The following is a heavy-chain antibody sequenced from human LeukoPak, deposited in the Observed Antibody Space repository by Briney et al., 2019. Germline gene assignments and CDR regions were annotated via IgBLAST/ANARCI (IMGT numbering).Heavy chain of an antibody. J-gene: IGHJ4*02. Sequence: GGSLRLSCAASGFTFSSYAMTWVRQAPDKGLEWVSAISGSDGSTYYADSVKGRFTISRDDSQNTLYLQMNSLSAEDTAVYYCAKVETSGGANCYALDYWGRGTLVTVSS. CDR3: AKVETSGGANCYALDY. CDR1: GFTFSSYA. CDR2: ISGSDGST. D-gene: IGHD2-2*01. V-gene: IGHV3-23*01.